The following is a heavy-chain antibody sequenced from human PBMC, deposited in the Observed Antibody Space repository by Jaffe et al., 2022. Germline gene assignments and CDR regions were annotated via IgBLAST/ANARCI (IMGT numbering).Heavy chain of an antibody. CDR3: ARDDNWYFDF. Sequence: VQLVQSGSELKKPGASVKLSCKTSGYSFNKHAVNWVRQAPGQGLEWLGWINTNTGNPTYAPGFTGRFVLSLDTSVSTAYLQINSLRPDDTAVYYCARDDNWYFDFWGQGALLTVSS. CDR1: GYSFNKHA. CDR2: INTNTGNP. V-gene: IGHV7-4-1*02. J-gene: IGHJ4*02. D-gene: IGHD3-9*01.